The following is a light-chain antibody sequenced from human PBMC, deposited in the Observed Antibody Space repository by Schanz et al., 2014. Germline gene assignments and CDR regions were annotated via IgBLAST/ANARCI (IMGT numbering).Light chain of an antibody. CDR2: GAS. CDR1: QSLSSSY. Sequence: EIVLTQSPGTLSLSPGQRATLFCTASQSLSSSYLAWYQQKPGQAPRLLLYGASNRATGIPDRFSGSGSGTDFTLTISRLEPEDFAVYYCQQRSNWPPLFGQGTRMEMK. V-gene: IGKV3D-20*02. J-gene: IGKJ5*01. CDR3: QQRSNWPPL.